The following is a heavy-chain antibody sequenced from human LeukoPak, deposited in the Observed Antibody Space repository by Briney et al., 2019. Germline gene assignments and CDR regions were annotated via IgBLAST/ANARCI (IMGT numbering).Heavy chain of an antibody. V-gene: IGHV4-34*01. Sequence: SETLSLTCAVYGGSFSGYYWSWIRQPPGKGLEWIGEINHSGSTNYNPSLKSRVTISVDTSKNQFSLKLSSVTAADTAVYYCARDEYYYDSSGYYPVWGQGTLVTVSS. D-gene: IGHD3-22*01. CDR1: GGSFSGYY. CDR2: INHSGST. J-gene: IGHJ4*02. CDR3: ARDEYYYDSSGYYPV.